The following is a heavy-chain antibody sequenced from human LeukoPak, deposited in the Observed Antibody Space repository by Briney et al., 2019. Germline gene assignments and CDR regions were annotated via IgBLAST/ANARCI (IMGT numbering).Heavy chain of an antibody. Sequence: SETLSLTCTVSGGSLSSYYWSWIRQPPAKGLAWIGYIYYSGSTNYNPPLKSRVTISVDTSKNQFSLKLSSVTAADTAVYYCARHGFDFWSGYYTWWFDPWGQGTLVTVSS. CDR2: IYYSGST. CDR3: ARHGFDFWSGYYTWWFDP. J-gene: IGHJ5*02. CDR1: GGSLSSYY. V-gene: IGHV4-59*08. D-gene: IGHD3-3*01.